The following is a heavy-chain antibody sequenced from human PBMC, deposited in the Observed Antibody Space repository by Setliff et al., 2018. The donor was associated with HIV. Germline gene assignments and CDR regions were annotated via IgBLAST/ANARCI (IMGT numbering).Heavy chain of an antibody. D-gene: IGHD3-10*01. CDR3: ARLDYGSGSYPYLFDY. CDR2: IYYSGST. J-gene: IGHJ4*02. V-gene: IGHV4-59*01. Sequence: SETLSLTCTVSGGSISTYYWSWIRQPPGKGLEWIGYIYYSGSTNYNPSLKSRVTISVDTSKNQFSLKLSSVTAADTAVYYCARLDYGSGSYPYLFDYWGQGTLVTVSS. CDR1: GGSISTYY.